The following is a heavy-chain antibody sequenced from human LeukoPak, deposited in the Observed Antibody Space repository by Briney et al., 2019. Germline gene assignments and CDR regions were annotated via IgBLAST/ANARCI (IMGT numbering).Heavy chain of an antibody. CDR1: GFTFSSYA. CDR2: ISYDGSNK. CDR3: ARAVAGAGYFDY. J-gene: IGHJ4*02. Sequence: GGSLRLSCAASGFTFSSYAMHWVRQAPGKGLEWVAVISYDGSNKYYADSVKGRFTISRDNSKNTLYLQMNSLRAEDTAVYCCARAVAGAGYFDYWGQGTLVTVSS. V-gene: IGHV3-30*04. D-gene: IGHD6-19*01.